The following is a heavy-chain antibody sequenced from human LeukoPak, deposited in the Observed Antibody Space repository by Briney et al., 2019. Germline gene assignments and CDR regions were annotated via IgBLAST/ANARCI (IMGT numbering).Heavy chain of an antibody. D-gene: IGHD6-6*01. Sequence: GASVKVSCKASGYTFTGYYMHWVRQAPGQGLEWMGWINPNSGGTNYAQKFQGRVTMTRDTSISTAYMELSRLRSDDTAVYYCARVEYSSSSGLSYYYYYMDVWGKGTTVTVSS. CDR3: ARVEYSSSSGLSYYYYYMDV. V-gene: IGHV1-2*02. CDR2: INPNSGGT. CDR1: GYTFTGYY. J-gene: IGHJ6*03.